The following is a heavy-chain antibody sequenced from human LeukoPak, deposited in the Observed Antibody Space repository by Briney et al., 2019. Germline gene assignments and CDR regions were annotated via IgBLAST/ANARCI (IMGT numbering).Heavy chain of an antibody. D-gene: IGHD3-9*01. CDR2: FYYSGST. Sequence: SQTLSLTCTVSGGSISSGAYYWSWIRQHPGKGLEWIGYFYYSGSTYYNPSLKSRVTISVDTSKNQFSLDLSSVTAADTAVYYCARQDRFYDVLPGYYMDYWGQGTLVTVSS. CDR1: GGSISSGAYY. J-gene: IGHJ4*02. V-gene: IGHV4-31*03. CDR3: ARQDRFYDVLPGYYMDY.